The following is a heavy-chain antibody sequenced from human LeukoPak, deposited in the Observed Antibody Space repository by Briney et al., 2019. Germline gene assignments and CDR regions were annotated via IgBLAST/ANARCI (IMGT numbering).Heavy chain of an antibody. J-gene: IGHJ4*02. D-gene: IGHD5-18*01. CDR1: GFTFSLYW. V-gene: IGHV3-7*01. CDR3: ARAPGYSYGYGDY. CDR2: IKEDGSEK. Sequence: PGGSLRLSCAASGFTFSLYWMSWVRQAPGKGLEWVANIKEDGSEKYYVDSVKGRFTISRDNAKNSLYLQMNSLRAEDTAVYYCARAPGYSYGYGDYWGQGTLVTVSS.